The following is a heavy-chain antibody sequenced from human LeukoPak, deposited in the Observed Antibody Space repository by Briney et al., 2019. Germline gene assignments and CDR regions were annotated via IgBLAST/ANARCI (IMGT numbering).Heavy chain of an antibody. D-gene: IGHD4/OR15-4a*01. CDR3: AKGGPTVPTLPFDY. V-gene: IGHV3-9*03. CDR2: ISWNSGSI. J-gene: IGHJ4*02. CDR1: GFTFVDYA. Sequence: GGSLRLSCAASGFTFVDYAMHWVRQAPGKGLEWVSGISWNSGSIGYADSVKGRFTISRDNAKNSLYLQMNSLRAEDMALYYCAKGGPTVPTLPFDYWGQGTLVTVSS.